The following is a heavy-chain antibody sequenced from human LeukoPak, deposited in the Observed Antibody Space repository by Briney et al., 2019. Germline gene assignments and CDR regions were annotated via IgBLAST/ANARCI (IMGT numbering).Heavy chain of an antibody. CDR1: GFTFSSYA. CDR2: ISGSGGST. D-gene: IGHD3-16*02. J-gene: IGHJ4*02. Sequence: PGGSLRLSCAASGFTFSSYAMSWVRQAPGKGLEWVSAISGSGGSTYYADSVKGRFTISRDNSKNTLYLQMNSLRAEDTAVYYCAKDIQDRVFDYVWGGYLPGSTFDYWGQGTLVTVSS. CDR3: AKDIQDRVFDYVWGGYLPGSTFDY. V-gene: IGHV3-23*01.